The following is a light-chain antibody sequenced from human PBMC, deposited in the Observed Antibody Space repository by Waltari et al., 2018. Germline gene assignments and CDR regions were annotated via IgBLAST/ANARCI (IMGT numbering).Light chain of an antibody. V-gene: IGLV2-23*02. CDR2: EVS. J-gene: IGLJ2*01. CDR1: SPDVGSYNL. CDR3: CSYAGSSTSV. Sequence: QSALTQPASVSGSPGPSLTSSSAGTSPDVGSYNLVSWYQQHPGKAPKLMIYEVSKRPSGVSNRFSGSKSGNTASLTISGLQAEDEADYYCCSYAGSSTSVFGGGTKLTVL.